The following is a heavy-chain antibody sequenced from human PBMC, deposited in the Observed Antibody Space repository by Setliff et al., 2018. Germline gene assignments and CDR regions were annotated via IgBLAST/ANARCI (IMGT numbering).Heavy chain of an antibody. V-gene: IGHV3-7*01. D-gene: IGHD4-17*01. CDR3: SRDLQGSGDYVVDY. J-gene: IGHJ4*02. CDR1: GFTFRSYW. Sequence: PGESLKISCAASGFTFRSYWMSWVRQAPGKGLEWVANIKKDGSIKYYLDSVRGRLTISRDNAENSLTLQMNSLRVEDTAVYYCSRDLQGSGDYVVDYWGQGTLVTVSS. CDR2: IKKDGSIK.